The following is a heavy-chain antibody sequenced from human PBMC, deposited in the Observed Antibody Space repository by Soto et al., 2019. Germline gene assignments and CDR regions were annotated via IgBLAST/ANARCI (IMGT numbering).Heavy chain of an antibody. D-gene: IGHD3-9*01. J-gene: IGHJ4*02. V-gene: IGHV1-18*01. CDR3: ATRLDDILTGYFVL. Sequence: VSVEVSCKASGYTFTSYCLWWVRQSPGQGLEWMGWISAYNGNTNYAQKLQGRVTMTTDTSASTAYMELRSLRSDDTAVYYCATRLDDILTGYFVLWGQGTLVTVSS. CDR2: ISAYNGNT. CDR1: GYTFTSYC.